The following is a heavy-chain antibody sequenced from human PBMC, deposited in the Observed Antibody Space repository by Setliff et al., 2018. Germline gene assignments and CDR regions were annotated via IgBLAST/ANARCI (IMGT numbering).Heavy chain of an antibody. D-gene: IGHD4-17*01. Sequence: SVKVSCKASGGSFSSYGITWVRQAPGQGLEWMGGTIPMFGTTNSAQKLQGRVTMTTDTSTSTAYMELRSLRSDDTAVYYCARDSPTVVTHIRAFDIWGQGTMVTVSS. CDR2: TIPMFGTT. J-gene: IGHJ3*02. CDR3: ARDSPTVVTHIRAFDI. CDR1: GGSFSSYG. V-gene: IGHV1-69*05.